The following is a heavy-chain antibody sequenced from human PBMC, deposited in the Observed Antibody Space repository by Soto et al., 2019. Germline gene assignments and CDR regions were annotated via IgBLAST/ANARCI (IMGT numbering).Heavy chain of an antibody. CDR1: GFAFRSYA. J-gene: IGHJ4*02. D-gene: IGHD3-22*01. CDR2: ISGSGADT. CDR3: AKADASGYNSLLFDY. V-gene: IGHV3-23*01. Sequence: EVQLLESGGGLVQPGGSLSLSCAATGFAFRSYAMTWFRQAPGRGLGWVSAISGSGADTYYADSVKGCFTISRDNSKNTVYVQMNSLGADDTAIYYCAKADASGYNSLLFDYWGQGTLVTVSS.